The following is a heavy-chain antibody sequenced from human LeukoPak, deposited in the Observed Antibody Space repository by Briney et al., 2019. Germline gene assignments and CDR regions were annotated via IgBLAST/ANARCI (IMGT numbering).Heavy chain of an antibody. D-gene: IGHD5-12*01. CDR2: ISSSSSTI. V-gene: IGHV3-48*01. CDR3: ARGSGYDLYYCYYGMDV. Sequence: PGGSLRLSCAASGFTFSSYSMNWVRQAPGKGLEWVSYISSSSSTIYYADSVKGRFTISRDNAKNSLYLQMNSLRAEDTAVYYCARGSGYDLYYCYYGMDVWGQGTTVTVSS. J-gene: IGHJ6*02. CDR1: GFTFSSYS.